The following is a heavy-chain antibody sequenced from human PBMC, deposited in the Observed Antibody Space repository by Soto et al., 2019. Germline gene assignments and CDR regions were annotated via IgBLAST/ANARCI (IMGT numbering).Heavy chain of an antibody. J-gene: IGHJ4*02. V-gene: IGHV3-23*01. D-gene: IGHD4-17*01. CDR2: ISGSGDST. CDR3: AKDLFGDYYFDY. CDR1: GFTFSSYA. Sequence: EVQLLESGGGLVQPGGSLRLSCAASGFTFSSYAMSWVRQAPGKGLEWVSAISGSGDSTYYADSVKGRFTISRDNSKNPLDLQMNSLRAEDTAVYYCAKDLFGDYYFDYWGQGTLVTVSS.